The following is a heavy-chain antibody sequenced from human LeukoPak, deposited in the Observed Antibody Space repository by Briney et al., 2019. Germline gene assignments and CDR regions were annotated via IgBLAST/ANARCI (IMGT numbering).Heavy chain of an antibody. CDR2: IYSGGSI. V-gene: IGHV3-53*01. CDR3: ASGKETSMAQGY. Sequence: PGGSLRLSCAVSGFTVSSNYMTWVRQAPGKGLEWVSVIYSGGSIYCADSVKGRFTISRGISKNTVDLQLNSLRAEDTAVYYCASGKETSMAQGYWGQGTLVTVSS. J-gene: IGHJ4*02. CDR1: GFTVSSNY. D-gene: IGHD5-18*01.